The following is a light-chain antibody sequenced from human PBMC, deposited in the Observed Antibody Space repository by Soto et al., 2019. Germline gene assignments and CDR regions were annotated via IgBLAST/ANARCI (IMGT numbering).Light chain of an antibody. CDR2: RND. Sequence: QSVLTQPPSASGTPGQRVTISCSGSSSNIGSNYVYWYQQLPGTAPKLLIYRNDLRPSGVPDRFSGSKSGTSASLAISGLRSEDEADYYCAAWDDSLSAHVVFGGGTKVTVL. J-gene: IGLJ2*01. V-gene: IGLV1-47*01. CDR1: SSNIGSNY. CDR3: AAWDDSLSAHVV.